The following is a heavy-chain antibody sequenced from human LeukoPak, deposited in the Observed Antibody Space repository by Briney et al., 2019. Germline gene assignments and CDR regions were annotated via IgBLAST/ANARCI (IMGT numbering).Heavy chain of an antibody. Sequence: SQTLSLTCKVSGDSLSSSTCNWSWLRQPPGKGLEWIGYISQSGNSYFTPSLKSPATISIARSKNHFSLTLISVTAADTAVYFCAIDQGDYDIPDHYDYWGKGTLVTVSS. J-gene: IGHJ4*02. D-gene: IGHD3-22*01. V-gene: IGHV4-30-2*01. CDR3: AIDQGDYDIPDHYDY. CDR2: ISQSGNS. CDR1: GDSLSSSTCN.